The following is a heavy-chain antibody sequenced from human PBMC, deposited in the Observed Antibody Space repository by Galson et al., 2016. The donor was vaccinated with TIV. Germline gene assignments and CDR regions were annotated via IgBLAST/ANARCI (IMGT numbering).Heavy chain of an antibody. D-gene: IGHD1-1*01. Sequence: SLRLSCAASGFIFSGYALHWVRQTPGKGLEWLAVISYDGTNKYYADSVRGRFTISRDNSRNTLYLLMSSLRGEDTAVYYCARTGTGNVYYSGMDVWGQGTMVTVSS. V-gene: IGHV3-30-3*01. CDR1: GFIFSGYA. CDR2: ISYDGTNK. CDR3: ARTGTGNVYYSGMDV. J-gene: IGHJ6*02.